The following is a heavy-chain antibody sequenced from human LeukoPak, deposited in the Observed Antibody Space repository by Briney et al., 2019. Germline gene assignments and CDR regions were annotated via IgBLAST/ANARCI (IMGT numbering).Heavy chain of an antibody. D-gene: IGHD3-22*01. V-gene: IGHV3-33*01. CDR1: GFTFRSYG. J-gene: IGHJ3*02. Sequence: GSLRLSCTASGFTFRSYGMHWVRQAPGKGLEGGAVIWYDGSNKYYADSVKGRFTISRDNSKNTLYVQMNSLRAEDTAVYYCARVVTYHNDSIDYFDGFDIWGQGTLVTVSS. CDR2: IWYDGSNK. CDR3: ARVVTYHNDSIDYFDGFDI.